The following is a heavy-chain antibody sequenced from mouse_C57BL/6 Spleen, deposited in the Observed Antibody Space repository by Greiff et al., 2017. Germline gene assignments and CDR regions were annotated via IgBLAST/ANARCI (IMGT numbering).Heavy chain of an antibody. CDR3: ARDSGDYDVLAY. V-gene: IGHV5-4*01. Sequence: DVQLVESGGGLVKPGGSLKLSCAASGFTFSSYAMSWVRQTPEKRLEWVATISDGGSYTYYPDNVKGRFTISRDNAKNNLYLQMSHLKSEDTAMYYCARDSGDYDVLAYWGQGTLVTVSA. CDR1: GFTFSSYA. J-gene: IGHJ3*01. CDR2: ISDGGSYT. D-gene: IGHD2-4*01.